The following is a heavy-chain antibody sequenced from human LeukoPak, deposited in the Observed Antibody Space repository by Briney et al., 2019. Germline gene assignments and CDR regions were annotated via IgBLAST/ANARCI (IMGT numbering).Heavy chain of an antibody. CDR3: ARGPGYGDYRVHYYFDY. CDR2: IYYSGST. Sequence: SETLSLTCTVSGGSISSGGYYWSWIRQHPGKGLEWIGYIYYSGSTYYHPSLKSRVTISVDTSKNQFSLKLSSVTAADTAVYYCARGPGYGDYRVHYYFDYWGQGTLVTVSS. V-gene: IGHV4-31*03. J-gene: IGHJ4*02. CDR1: GGSISSGGYY. D-gene: IGHD4-17*01.